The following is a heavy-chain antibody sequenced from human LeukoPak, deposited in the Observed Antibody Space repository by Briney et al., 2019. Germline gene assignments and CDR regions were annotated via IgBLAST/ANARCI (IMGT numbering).Heavy chain of an antibody. Sequence: SETLSLTCTVSGGSISSSSYYWGWIRQPPGKGLEWIGGIYYSGSTYYNPARKSLFTKPVDTSKNQCSMKLSSVTAADTAVYYCARVWGYYYDSSGYYYGGMDVWGQGTTVTVSS. D-gene: IGHD3-22*01. CDR3: ARVWGYYYDSSGYYYGGMDV. CDR2: IYYSGST. V-gene: IGHV4-39*07. CDR1: GGSISSSSYY. J-gene: IGHJ6*02.